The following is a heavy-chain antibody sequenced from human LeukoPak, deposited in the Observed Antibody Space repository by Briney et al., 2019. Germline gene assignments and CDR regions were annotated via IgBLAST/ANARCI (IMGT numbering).Heavy chain of an antibody. Sequence: SVKVSCKASGGTFSSYAISWVRQAPGQGLEWMGRIIPIFGTANYAQKFQDRVTITTDESTSTAYMELSSLRSEDTAVYYCARASSSGWSFDYWGQGTLVTVSP. CDR3: ARASSSGWSFDY. D-gene: IGHD6-19*01. V-gene: IGHV1-69*05. CDR1: GGTFSSYA. CDR2: IIPIFGTA. J-gene: IGHJ4*02.